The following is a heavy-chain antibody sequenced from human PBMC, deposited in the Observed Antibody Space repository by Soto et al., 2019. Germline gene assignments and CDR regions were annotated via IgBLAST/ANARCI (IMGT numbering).Heavy chain of an antibody. V-gene: IGHV3-15*01. Sequence: PGGSLRLSCAASGVTFSNAWMSWVRQAPGKGLEWVGRIKSKTDGGTTDYAAPVKGRFTISRDDSKNTLYLQMNSLKTEDTAVYYCTTARTYYDYIWGSYRYSPFDYWAQGTLVTVSS. CDR3: TTARTYYDYIWGSYRYSPFDY. D-gene: IGHD3-16*02. CDR2: IKSKTDGGTT. J-gene: IGHJ4*02. CDR1: GVTFSNAW.